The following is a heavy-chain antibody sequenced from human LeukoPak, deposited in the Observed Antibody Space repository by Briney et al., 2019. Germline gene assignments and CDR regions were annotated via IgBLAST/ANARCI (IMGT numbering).Heavy chain of an antibody. Sequence: SETLSLTCTVSGGSVSSGSYYWCWIRQPPGKGLEWIGNIFYSGSTNYTPSLKSRVTISLDTSKNQFSLKLSSVTAADTAIYYCARELCSGGSCGKFDYWGQGTPVTVSS. D-gene: IGHD2-15*01. V-gene: IGHV4-61*01. CDR1: GGSVSSGSYY. CDR2: IFYSGST. J-gene: IGHJ4*02. CDR3: ARELCSGGSCGKFDY.